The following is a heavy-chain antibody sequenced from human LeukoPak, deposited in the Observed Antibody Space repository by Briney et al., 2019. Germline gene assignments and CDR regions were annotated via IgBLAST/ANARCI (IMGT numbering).Heavy chain of an antibody. CDR3: GRSSSTTWYGSDY. CDR2: IDGSGSAI. D-gene: IGHD6-13*01. Sequence: GGSLRLYCAASGFTFISYEMNWVRQAPGKGLEWVSYIDGSGSAIYYTDSVRGRFSISRDNAKNSLFLQMNSLRAEDTAVYYCGRSSSTTWYGSDYWGRGTLVTVSS. V-gene: IGHV3-48*03. J-gene: IGHJ4*02. CDR1: GFTFISYE.